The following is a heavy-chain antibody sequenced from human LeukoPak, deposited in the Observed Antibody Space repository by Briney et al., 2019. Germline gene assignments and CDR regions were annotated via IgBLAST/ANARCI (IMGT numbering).Heavy chain of an antibody. CDR3: ARGGSSYFLDY. Sequence: GGSLRLSCAASGFTFSNYAMHWVRQAPGKGLEWVAVISYDGSNKYYADSVKGRFTISRDNSKNTLNLQMNSLRAEDTAVYYCARGGSSYFLDYWGQGTLVTVSS. D-gene: IGHD6-13*01. CDR1: GFTFSNYA. J-gene: IGHJ4*02. V-gene: IGHV3-30*04. CDR2: ISYDGSNK.